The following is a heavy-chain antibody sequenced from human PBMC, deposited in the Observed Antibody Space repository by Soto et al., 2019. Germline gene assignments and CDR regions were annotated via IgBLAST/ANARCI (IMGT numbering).Heavy chain of an antibody. CDR3: AKQDCSGGSCSHFDY. J-gene: IGHJ4*02. D-gene: IGHD2-15*01. CDR1: GFTFSSYA. Sequence: VGSLRLSCAASGFTFSSYAMSWVRQAPGKGLEWVSAISGSGGSTYYADSVKGRFTISRDNSKNTLYLQMNSLRAEDTAVYYCAKQDCSGGSCSHFDYWGQGTLVTVSS. V-gene: IGHV3-23*01. CDR2: ISGSGGST.